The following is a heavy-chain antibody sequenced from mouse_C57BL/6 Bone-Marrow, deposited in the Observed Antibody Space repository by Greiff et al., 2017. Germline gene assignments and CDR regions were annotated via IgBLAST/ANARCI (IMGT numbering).Heavy chain of an antibody. Sequence: EVKLQESGPGMVKPSQSLSLTCTVTGYSITSGYDWHWIRHFPGNKLEWMGYIRYSGSTNYNPSLKSRISITHDTSKNHFFLKLKSVTTEDTATYCCARGGYRDWYFDVWGTGTTVTVSS. CDR1: GYSITSGYD. V-gene: IGHV3-1*01. J-gene: IGHJ1*03. D-gene: IGHD3-1*01. CDR2: IRYSGST. CDR3: ARGGYRDWYFDV.